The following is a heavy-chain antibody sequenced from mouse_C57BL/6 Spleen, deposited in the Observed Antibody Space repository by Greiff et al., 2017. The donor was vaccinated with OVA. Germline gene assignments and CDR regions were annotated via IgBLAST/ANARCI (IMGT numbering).Heavy chain of an antibody. CDR3: ARSWGRGYAMDY. Sequence: VQLQQSGAELVKPGASVKLSCKASGYAFSSYWMNWVKQRPGTGLEWIGQIYPGDGDTNYNGKFKGKATLTADKSSSTAYMQLSSLTSEDSAVYVCARSWGRGYAMDYWGQGTSVTVSS. J-gene: IGHJ4*01. V-gene: IGHV1-80*01. CDR1: GYAFSSYW. CDR2: IYPGDGDT.